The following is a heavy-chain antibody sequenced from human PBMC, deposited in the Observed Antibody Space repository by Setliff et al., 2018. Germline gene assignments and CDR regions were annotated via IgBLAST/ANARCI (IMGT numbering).Heavy chain of an antibody. CDR3: ARESGPYSNYDYYYGMDV. Sequence: ASVKVSCKASGYTFTSYAMHWVRQAPGQRLEWMGWINAGNGSTKYSQKFQGRVTITRDTSASTAYMELSSLRSEDTAVYYCARESGPYSNYDYYYGMDVWGQGTTVTV. CDR1: GYTFTSYA. J-gene: IGHJ6*02. V-gene: IGHV1-3*01. D-gene: IGHD4-4*01. CDR2: INAGNGST.